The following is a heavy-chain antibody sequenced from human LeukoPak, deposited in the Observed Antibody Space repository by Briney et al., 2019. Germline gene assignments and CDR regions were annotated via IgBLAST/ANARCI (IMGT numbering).Heavy chain of an antibody. CDR2: IRYDGSNK. V-gene: IGHV3-30*02. J-gene: IGHJ6*03. CDR1: GFTFSSYG. CDR3: AKDPHHYYYYYMDV. Sequence: PGGSLRLSCAASGFTFSSYGMHWVRQAPGKGLEWVAFIRYDGSNKYYADSVKGRFTISRDNSKNTLYLQMNSLRAEDTAVYYCAKDPHHYYYYYMDVWGKGTTVTVS.